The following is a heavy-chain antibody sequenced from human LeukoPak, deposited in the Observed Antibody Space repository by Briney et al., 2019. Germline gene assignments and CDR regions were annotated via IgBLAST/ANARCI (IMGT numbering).Heavy chain of an antibody. Sequence: GGSLRLSCAASGFTFSSYAMSWVGQAPGKGLEWVSAISGSGGSTYYADSVKGRFTISRDNSKNTLYLQMNSLRAEDTAVYYCAKRRTMLREPIGDWGQGTLVTVSS. CDR2: ISGSGGST. CDR3: AKRRTMLREPIGD. J-gene: IGHJ4*02. V-gene: IGHV3-23*01. D-gene: IGHD1-7*01. CDR1: GFTFSSYA.